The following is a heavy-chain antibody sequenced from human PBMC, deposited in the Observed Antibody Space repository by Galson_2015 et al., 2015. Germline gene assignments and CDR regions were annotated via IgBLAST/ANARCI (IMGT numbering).Heavy chain of an antibody. V-gene: IGHV1-8*02. J-gene: IGHJ4*02. CDR1: GYTFTSYG. Sequence: SVKVSCKASGYTFTSYGISWVRQAPGQGLEWMGWMNPNSGNTGYAQKFQGRVTMTRNTSISTAYMELSSLRSEDTAVYYCARAAFTYYDFWSGHYYFDYWGQGTLVTVSS. CDR2: MNPNSGNT. D-gene: IGHD3-3*01. CDR3: ARAAFTYYDFWSGHYYFDY.